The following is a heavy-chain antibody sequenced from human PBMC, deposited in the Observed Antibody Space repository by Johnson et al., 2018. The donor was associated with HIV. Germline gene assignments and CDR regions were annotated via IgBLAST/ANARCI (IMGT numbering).Heavy chain of an antibody. J-gene: IGHJ3*02. Sequence: VQLVESGGGLIKPGGSLRLSCAASAFTFSNAWMTWVLQAPGKGLEWVGRIKSKTDGGTTDYAAPVKGRFTISRDDSRNTLYLQMNSLKTEDTAVYYCTTDEPGYSSNRDVFDIWGQGTMVTVSS. V-gene: IGHV3-15*01. CDR3: TTDEPGYSSNRDVFDI. D-gene: IGHD6-13*01. CDR1: AFTFSNAW. CDR2: IKSKTDGGTT.